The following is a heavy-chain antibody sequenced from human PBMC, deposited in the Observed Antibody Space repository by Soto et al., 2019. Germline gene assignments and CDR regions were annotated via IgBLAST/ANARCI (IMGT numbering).Heavy chain of an antibody. D-gene: IGHD5-12*01. Sequence: QVQLVQSGAEVKKPGSSVKVSCKASGGTFSSYTISWVRQAPGQGLEWMGRIIPILGIANYAQKFQGRVTITADKSTSTAYMELSSLRYEDTAVYYCARDRVEMAKIYYFDYWGQGTLVTVSS. CDR2: IIPILGIA. J-gene: IGHJ4*02. CDR1: GGTFSSYT. V-gene: IGHV1-69*08. CDR3: ARDRVEMAKIYYFDY.